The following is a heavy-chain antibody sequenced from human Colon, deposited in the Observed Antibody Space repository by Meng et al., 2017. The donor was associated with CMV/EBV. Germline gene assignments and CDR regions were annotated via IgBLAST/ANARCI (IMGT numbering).Heavy chain of an antibody. CDR1: GGSISSYY. CDR3: AREYRGRGVRYFDY. Sequence: SQTPSLTGTVSGGSISSYYWSWIRQPPGKGLEWIGYIYYSGSTNYNPSLKSRVTRSVDTSKNQFSLKLSSVTAADTAVYYCAREYRGRGVRYFDYWGQGTLVTVSS. CDR2: IYYSGST. D-gene: IGHD3-16*01. J-gene: IGHJ4*02. V-gene: IGHV4-59*01.